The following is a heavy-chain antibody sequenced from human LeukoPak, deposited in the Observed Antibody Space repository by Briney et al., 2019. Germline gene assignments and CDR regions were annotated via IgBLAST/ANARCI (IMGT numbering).Heavy chain of an antibody. V-gene: IGHV4-39*01. J-gene: IGHJ4*02. CDR3: ARQRAHGTWAFDY. D-gene: IGHD1-26*01. CDR2: VYHSGGI. CDR1: RXSISSRSDY. Sequence: SETLSLTCTVSRXSISSRSDYWWAWIRQPPVQGLEWIGSVYHSGGIYYNPSLKSRLTISVDTSKDHFSLNLASVTAADTAVYYCARQRAHGTWAFDYWGQGTLLTVSS.